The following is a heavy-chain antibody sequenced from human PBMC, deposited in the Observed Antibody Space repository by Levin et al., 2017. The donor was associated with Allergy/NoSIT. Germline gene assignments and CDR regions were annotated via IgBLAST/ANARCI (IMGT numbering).Heavy chain of an antibody. Sequence: SCTDSGFTFHTSWMDWVRQAPGKGLEWVANINQDGSQRYYVDSVKGRFTISRDNAKNSLYLQMNGLRAEDTAVYYCARDRGWYSFDYWGQGTLVTVSS. CDR3: ARDRGWYSFDY. CDR2: INQDGSQR. CDR1: GFTFHTSW. J-gene: IGHJ4*02. V-gene: IGHV3-7*04. D-gene: IGHD6-19*01.